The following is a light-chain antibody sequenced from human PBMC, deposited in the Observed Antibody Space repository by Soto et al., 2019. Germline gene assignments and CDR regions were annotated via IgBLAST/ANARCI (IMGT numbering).Light chain of an antibody. J-gene: IGKJ1*01. CDR1: QSVSTK. CDR3: QQHDQGWT. V-gene: IGKV3-15*01. CDR2: GSS. Sequence: EMVMTQSPATLSVSLGERVTLSCRASQSVSTKLVGYQQKPGQAPRLLIYGSSTRATGITARFSGSGSGTEFTLTISSLQSEDFAVYYCQQHDQGWTFGQGTNVEI.